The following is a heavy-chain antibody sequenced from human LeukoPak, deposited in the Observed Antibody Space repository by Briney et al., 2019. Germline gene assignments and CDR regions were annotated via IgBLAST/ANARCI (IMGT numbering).Heavy chain of an antibody. Sequence: SETLSLTCAVYGGSFSGYYWSWIRQPPGKGLEWIGEINHSGSTNYNPSLKSRVTISVDTSKNQFSLKLSSVTAADTAVYYCARAHLSSGWRPNYFDYWGQGTLVTVSS. J-gene: IGHJ4*02. V-gene: IGHV4-34*01. D-gene: IGHD6-19*01. CDR1: GGSFSGYY. CDR3: ARAHLSSGWRPNYFDY. CDR2: INHSGST.